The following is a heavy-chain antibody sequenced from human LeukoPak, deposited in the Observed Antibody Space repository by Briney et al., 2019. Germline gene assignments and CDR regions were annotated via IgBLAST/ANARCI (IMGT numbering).Heavy chain of an antibody. J-gene: IGHJ4*02. D-gene: IGHD3-10*01. CDR2: ISHSGTT. CDR1: GGSISSSSYY. Sequence: SETLSLTCTVSGGSISSSSYYWGWIRQPPGKGLEWIGEISHSGTTNYNPSLKSRLTMSIDKSKNQFSLRLTSVTAADTAVYYCAREAYYGSGSYYKLDSVALYFDYWGQGTLVTVSS. CDR3: AREAYYGSGSYYKLDSVALYFDY. V-gene: IGHV4-39*07.